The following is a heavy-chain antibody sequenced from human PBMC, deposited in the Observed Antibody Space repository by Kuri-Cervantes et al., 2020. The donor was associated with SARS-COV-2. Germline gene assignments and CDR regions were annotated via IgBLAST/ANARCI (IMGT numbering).Heavy chain of an antibody. CDR1: GDSISSSSYY. CDR3: ARAGELGGYYFDY. Sequence: GSLRLSCAVSGDSISSSSYYWAWIRQPPGKGLEWIGSMYYSGSTNYNPSLKSRITISVDTSKNQFSLKLNSVTAADTAVYYCARAGELGGYYFDYWGQGTLVTVSS. J-gene: IGHJ4*02. CDR2: MYYSGST. D-gene: IGHD7-27*01. V-gene: IGHV4-39*07.